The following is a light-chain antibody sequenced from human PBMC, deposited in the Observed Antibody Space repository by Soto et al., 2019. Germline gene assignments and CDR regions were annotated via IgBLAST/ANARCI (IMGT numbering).Light chain of an antibody. CDR1: QSVSSSY. Sequence: EIVLTQSPGTLSLSPGERATLSCRASQSVSSSYLAWYQQKPGQAPRLLIYGASSRATGIQDRFSGSGSGTDFTLTISRLEPEYFAVYYCQQYGRSPAFGGGTKVEIK. CDR2: GAS. CDR3: QQYGRSPA. J-gene: IGKJ4*01. V-gene: IGKV3-20*01.